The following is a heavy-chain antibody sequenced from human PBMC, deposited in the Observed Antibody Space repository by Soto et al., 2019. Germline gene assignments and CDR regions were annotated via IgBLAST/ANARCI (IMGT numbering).Heavy chain of an antibody. Sequence: EVRLSESGGGLVQPGGSLRLSCAAYEFTFSRYDMIWVRQAPGKGLEWDSTIRGSGDSTFYADSVKGRFTVSRDNSENTLSLQMNSLRAEDTAFYYCAKDQGYASNTSDLWGQGTLVPVSS. CDR2: IRGSGDST. CDR3: AKDQGYASNTSDL. V-gene: IGHV3-23*01. J-gene: IGHJ1*01. D-gene: IGHD2-15*01. CDR1: EFTFSRYD.